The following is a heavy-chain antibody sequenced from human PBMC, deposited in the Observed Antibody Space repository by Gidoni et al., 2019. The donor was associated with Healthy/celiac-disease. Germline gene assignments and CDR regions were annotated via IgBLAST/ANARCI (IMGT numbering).Heavy chain of an antibody. CDR2: IYYSGST. CDR3: ARGDGDSSGYYPPGWFDP. Sequence: QVQLQESGPGLVKPSQTLSLTCTVSGGSISRGDYYWSWIRQPPGKGLEWIGYIYYSGSTYYNPSLKSRVTISVDTSKNQFSLKLSSVTAADTAVYYCARGDGDSSGYYPPGWFDPWGQGTLVTVSS. D-gene: IGHD3-22*01. CDR1: GGSISRGDYY. V-gene: IGHV4-30-4*01. J-gene: IGHJ5*02.